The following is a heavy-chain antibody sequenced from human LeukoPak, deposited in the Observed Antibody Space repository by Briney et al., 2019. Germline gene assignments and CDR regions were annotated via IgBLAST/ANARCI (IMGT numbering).Heavy chain of an antibody. Sequence: GGSLRLSCAASGFTFSNSGMSWVRQAPGKGLEWVSAISTSGSETHYADSVKGRFTIARDNSKNTMSLQISSLRAEDTALYYCAKGSGNGYGSGPFDYWGQGTLVTVSS. D-gene: IGHD3-10*01. CDR2: ISTSGSET. CDR1: GFTFSNSG. V-gene: IGHV3-23*01. CDR3: AKGSGNGYGSGPFDY. J-gene: IGHJ4*02.